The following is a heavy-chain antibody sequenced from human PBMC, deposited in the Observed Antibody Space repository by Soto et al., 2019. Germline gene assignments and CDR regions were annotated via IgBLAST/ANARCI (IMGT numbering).Heavy chain of an antibody. CDR3: AGGIAARPLGY. D-gene: IGHD6-6*01. J-gene: IGHJ4*02. V-gene: IGHV4-30-2*01. CDR2: IYHSGST. CDR1: GGSISSGGSF. Sequence: QLQLQESGSGLVKPSQTLSLTWAVSGGSISSGGSFWSWIRQPPGKGLEWIGYIYHSGSTYYNPSLKSRVTISVDRSKNQFSLKLSSVTAADTAVYYCAGGIAARPLGYWGQGTLVTVSS.